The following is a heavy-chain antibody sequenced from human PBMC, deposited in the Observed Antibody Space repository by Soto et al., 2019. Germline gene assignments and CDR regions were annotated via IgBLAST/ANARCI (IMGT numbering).Heavy chain of an antibody. V-gene: IGHV4-4*02. CDR2: ISHSGST. CDR1: RDSISSAIW. D-gene: IGHD1-26*01. CDR3: ARQPYYAGSRRSFNF. Sequence: SETLSLTCVVSRDSISSAIWWSWVRQPPGKGLEFIGEISHSGSTDYNPSLKSRVTISVDSSRNQFTLRLSSVTAADTAAYYCARQPYYAGSRRSFNFWGQGLLVTVS. J-gene: IGHJ4*02.